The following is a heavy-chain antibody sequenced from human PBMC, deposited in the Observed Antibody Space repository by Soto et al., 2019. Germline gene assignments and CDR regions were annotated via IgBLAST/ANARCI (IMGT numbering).Heavy chain of an antibody. Sequence: ASVKVSCKVSGYTLTELSMHWVRQAPGKGLEWMGGFDPEEGETIYAQKFQGRVTMTEDTSTDTAYMELSSLRSEDTAVYYCATVPPFRGYSYGPHFDYWGQGTLVTVSS. J-gene: IGHJ4*02. V-gene: IGHV1-24*01. CDR3: ATVPPFRGYSYGPHFDY. D-gene: IGHD5-18*01. CDR2: FDPEEGET. CDR1: GYTLTELS.